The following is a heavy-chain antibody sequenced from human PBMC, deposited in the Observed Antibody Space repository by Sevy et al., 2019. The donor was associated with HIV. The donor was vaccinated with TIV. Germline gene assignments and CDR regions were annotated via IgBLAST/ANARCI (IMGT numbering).Heavy chain of an antibody. CDR1: GFDFNHHW. V-gene: IGHV3-7*01. CDR2: IKQDGSET. J-gene: IGHJ4*02. D-gene: IGHD3-9*01. CDR3: ARLPTGLQSFNYLLSTYFDS. Sequence: GGSLRLSCAASGFDFNHHWMSWVRQAPQKGLEWVANIKQDGSETYYVDSLEGRFTISRDNAKNPLSLQFKDLRAEDTAVYYCARLPTGLQSFNYLLSTYFDSWGQGTLVTVSS.